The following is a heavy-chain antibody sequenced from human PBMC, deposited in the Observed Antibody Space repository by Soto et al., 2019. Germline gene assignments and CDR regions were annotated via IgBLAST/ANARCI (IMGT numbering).Heavy chain of an antibody. Sequence: GASVKVSCKATGYSFKNYTMHWVRQAPGQRLEWMGFTNEGSGNTRFSQKLQGRIYITRDTSASTVYLDLSSLTSEDTAIYYCARDDRSVSGVVTLDHWGPGTLVTVSS. CDR2: TNEGSGNT. J-gene: IGHJ4*02. CDR1: GYSFKNYT. V-gene: IGHV1-3*01. CDR3: ARDDRSVSGVVTLDH. D-gene: IGHD3-3*01.